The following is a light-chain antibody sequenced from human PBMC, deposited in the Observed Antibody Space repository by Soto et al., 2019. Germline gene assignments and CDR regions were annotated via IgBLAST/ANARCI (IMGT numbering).Light chain of an antibody. CDR3: QQRSSWPLT. CDR2: GAS. V-gene: IGKV3D-20*02. CDR1: QSVSSSY. J-gene: IGKJ4*01. Sequence: EIVLTQSPGTLSLSPGERATLSCRASQSVSSSYLAWYQQKPGQGPRLLIYGASSRATGIPDRFSGSGSGTDFILTISRLEPEDFAVYYCQQRSSWPLTFGGGTKVEIK.